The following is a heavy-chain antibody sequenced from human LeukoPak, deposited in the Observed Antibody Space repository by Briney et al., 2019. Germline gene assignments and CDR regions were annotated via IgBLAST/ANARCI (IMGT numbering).Heavy chain of an antibody. V-gene: IGHV1-69*04. CDR3: ARDIVVVVAATGAFDI. CDR2: IIPILGIA. D-gene: IGHD2-15*01. CDR1: GGTFSSYA. Sequence: SVNVSCKASGGTFSSYAISWVRQAPGQGLEWMGRIIPILGIANYAQKFQGRVTITADKSTSTAYMELSSLRSEDTAVYYCARDIVVVVAATGAFDIWGQGTMVTVSS. J-gene: IGHJ3*02.